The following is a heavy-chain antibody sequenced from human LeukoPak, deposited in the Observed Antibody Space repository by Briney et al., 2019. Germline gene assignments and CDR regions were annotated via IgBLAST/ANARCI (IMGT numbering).Heavy chain of an antibody. V-gene: IGHV3-9*03. CDR3: AKGKWNYEKGNWFDP. CDR2: ISWNSGSI. J-gene: IGHJ5*02. Sequence: GGSLRPSCAASGFTFDDYAMHWVRQAPGKGLESVSGISWNSGSIGYADSVKGRFTISRDNAKNSLYLQMNSLRAEDMALYYCAKGKWNYEKGNWFDPWGQGTLVTVSS. CDR1: GFTFDDYA. D-gene: IGHD1-7*01.